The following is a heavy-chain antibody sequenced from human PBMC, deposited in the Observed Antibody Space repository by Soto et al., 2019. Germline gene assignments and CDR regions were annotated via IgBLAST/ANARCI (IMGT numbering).Heavy chain of an antibody. CDR2: ISTTSSHI. Sequence: EAQLVESGGTLVQPGGSLRLSCAASGFTFSNYEMSWVRQAPGKGLEWVSYISTTSSHIYYADSVKGRFTISRDNAKNSLYLQMNSLRAEDTAVYHCARENYDVSGYFLDFWGQGTLVTVSS. CDR1: GFTFSNYE. V-gene: IGHV3-48*03. J-gene: IGHJ4*02. CDR3: ARENYDVSGYFLDF. D-gene: IGHD3-22*01.